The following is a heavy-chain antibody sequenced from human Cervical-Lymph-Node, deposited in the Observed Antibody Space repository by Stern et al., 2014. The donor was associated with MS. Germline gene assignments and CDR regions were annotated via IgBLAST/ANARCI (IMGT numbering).Heavy chain of an antibody. V-gene: IGHV4-4*02. Sequence: QVQLQESGPGLVKPSGTLSLTCAVSGGSISSSNWWSWVRQPPGKGLEGIGEIYHSGSTNYNPSLKSRVTISVDKPKNQFSLKLSSVTAADTAVYYCARVSSGWYNAFDYWGQGTLVTVSS. CDR3: ARVSSGWYNAFDY. J-gene: IGHJ4*02. D-gene: IGHD6-19*01. CDR1: GGSISSSNW. CDR2: IYHSGST.